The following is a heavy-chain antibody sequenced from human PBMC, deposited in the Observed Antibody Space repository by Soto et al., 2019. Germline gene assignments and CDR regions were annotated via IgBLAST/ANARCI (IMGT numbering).Heavy chain of an antibody. D-gene: IGHD1-7*01. CDR3: ARDNWNYVSAFDI. CDR1: GGSISSGGYY. J-gene: IGHJ3*02. Sequence: SETLSVTCNVSGGSISSGGYYWTWIRQHPGKGLEWIGNIHHSGSTFYNPSLKSRVSISVDTSKNQFSLKLSSVTAADTAVYSCARDNWNYVSAFDIWGQGTMVTVSS. CDR2: IHHSGST. V-gene: IGHV4-31*03.